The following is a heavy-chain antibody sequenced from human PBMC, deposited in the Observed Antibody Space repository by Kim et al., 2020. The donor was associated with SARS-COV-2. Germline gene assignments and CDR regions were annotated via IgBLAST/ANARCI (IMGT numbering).Heavy chain of an antibody. CDR1: GGSVSSGSYY. V-gene: IGHV4-61*01. D-gene: IGHD6-13*01. Sequence: SETLSLTCTVSGGSVSSGSYYWNWFRQPPGKGLEWIGYIYYSWSTNYNPSLKSRVTISVDTSKNQFSLKLGSVTVADTAVYYCATSYKATAGAWGQGTLV. CDR2: IYYSWST. CDR3: ATSYKATAGA. J-gene: IGHJ4*02.